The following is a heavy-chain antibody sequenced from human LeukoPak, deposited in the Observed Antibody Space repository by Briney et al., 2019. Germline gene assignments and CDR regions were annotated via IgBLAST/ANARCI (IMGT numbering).Heavy chain of an antibody. J-gene: IGHJ6*04. Sequence: SQTLSLTCTVSGGSISSGGYYWSWIRQHPGKGLEWVGYIYYSGSTYYNPSLKSRVTISVDTPKNQFSLKLSSVTAADTAVYYCARGRGVVPAAIASYGMDVWGKGTTVTVSS. D-gene: IGHD2-2*01. CDR3: ARGRGVVPAAIASYGMDV. CDR2: IYYSGST. CDR1: GGSISSGGYY. V-gene: IGHV4-31*03.